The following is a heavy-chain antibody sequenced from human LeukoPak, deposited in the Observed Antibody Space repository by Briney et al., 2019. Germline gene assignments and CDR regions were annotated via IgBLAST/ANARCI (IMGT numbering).Heavy chain of an antibody. CDR1: GGSISSSSFY. J-gene: IGHJ6*02. V-gene: IGHV4-39*01. CDR2: IYYSGST. Sequence: PSETLSLTCTASGGSISSSSFYWGWIRQSPGKGLEWIGTIYYSGSTYYNPSLKSRVTISVDTSKNQFSLKLSSVTAADTAVYYCARHPRLESGGEGYYYGMDVWGQGTTVTVSS. CDR3: ARHPRLESGGEGYYYGMDV. D-gene: IGHD1-1*01.